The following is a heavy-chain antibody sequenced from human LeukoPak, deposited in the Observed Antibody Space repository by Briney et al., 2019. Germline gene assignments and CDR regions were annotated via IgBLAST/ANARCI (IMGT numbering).Heavy chain of an antibody. Sequence: PGRSLRLSCAASGFTFSSYGMHWVRQAPGKGLEWVAVISYDGSNKYCADSVKGRFTISRDNSKNTLYLQMNSLRAEDTAVYYCAKDLFLRSGWDWGDYWGQGTLVTVSS. D-gene: IGHD6-19*01. CDR2: ISYDGSNK. CDR1: GFTFSSYG. J-gene: IGHJ4*02. V-gene: IGHV3-30*18. CDR3: AKDLFLRSGWDWGDY.